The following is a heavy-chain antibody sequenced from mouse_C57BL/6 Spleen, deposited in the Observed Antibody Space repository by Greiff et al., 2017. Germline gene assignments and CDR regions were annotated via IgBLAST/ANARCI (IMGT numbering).Heavy chain of an antibody. J-gene: IGHJ3*01. CDR2: ISYDGSN. V-gene: IGHV3-6*01. Sequence: DVKLQESGPGLVKPSQSLSLTCSVTGYSITSGYFWNWIRQSPGNILELMGYISYDGSNNYNPSLNNRISITRNTSKDQFFLKLNSVTTEETATINCAREDLLWSGWFAYWGQGTLVTVSA. CDR3: AREDLLWSGWFAY. D-gene: IGHD2-1*01. CDR1: GYSITSGYF.